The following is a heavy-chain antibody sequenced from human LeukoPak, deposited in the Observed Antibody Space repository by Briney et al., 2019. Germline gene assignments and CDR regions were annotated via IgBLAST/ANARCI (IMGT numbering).Heavy chain of an antibody. V-gene: IGHV3-33*01. J-gene: IGHJ4*02. CDR1: GFTLSSYG. CDR2: IWNDGSIK. D-gene: IGHD3-10*01. CDR3: ARDPGLLWFGELSFYFDY. Sequence: GRSLRLSCAASGFTLSSYGMHWVRQAPGKGLEWVAVIWNDGSIKFYADSVKGRFTISRDNAKNMLYLQMNSLRAEDTAVYYCARDPGLLWFGELSFYFDYWGQGTLVTVSS.